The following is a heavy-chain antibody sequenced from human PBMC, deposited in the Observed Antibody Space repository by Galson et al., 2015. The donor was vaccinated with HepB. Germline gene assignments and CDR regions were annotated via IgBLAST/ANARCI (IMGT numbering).Heavy chain of an antibody. D-gene: IGHD3-3*01. CDR1: GFTVSSNY. CDR3: ARVNYNFWSSSGAYYYYMDV. CDR2: IYSDGNT. V-gene: IGHV3-53*01. Sequence: SLRLSCAASGFTVSSNYMSWVRQAPGKGLEWVSVIYSDGNTYYADSVKGRFTISRDISKNTLYLQMNSLRAEDTAVYYCARVNYNFWSSSGAYYYYMDVWGKGTTVTVSS. J-gene: IGHJ6*03.